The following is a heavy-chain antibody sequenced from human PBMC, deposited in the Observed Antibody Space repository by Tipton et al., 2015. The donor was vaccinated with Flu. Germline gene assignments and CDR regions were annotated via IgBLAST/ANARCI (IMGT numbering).Heavy chain of an antibody. V-gene: IGHV4-34*01. CDR1: GGSFSGYY. Sequence: TLSLTCAIYGGSFSGYYWSWIRQPPGKGLEWIGDINHSGSTTYNPSLKSRVTISVDTSKNQFSLKVNSVTAADTAVYYCARVGVLTIFGLVIPNCFDPWGQGTLVTVSS. D-gene: IGHD3-3*01. CDR3: ARVGVLTIFGLVIPNCFDP. J-gene: IGHJ5*02. CDR2: INHSGST.